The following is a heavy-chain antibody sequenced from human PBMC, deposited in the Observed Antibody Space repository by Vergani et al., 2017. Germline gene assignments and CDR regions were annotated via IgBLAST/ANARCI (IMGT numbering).Heavy chain of an antibody. D-gene: IGHD1-7*01. CDR2: ISSSSSYI. CDR3: ARSDSWNYYWYFDL. J-gene: IGHJ2*01. Sequence: EVQLVESGGGLVQPGGSLRLSCAASGFTFSSYSMNWVRQAPGKGLEWVSSISSSSSYIYYADSVKGRFTISRDNAKNSLYLQMNSLRAEDTAVYYCARSDSWNYYWYFDLWGRGTLVTVSS. CDR1: GFTFSSYS. V-gene: IGHV3-21*01.